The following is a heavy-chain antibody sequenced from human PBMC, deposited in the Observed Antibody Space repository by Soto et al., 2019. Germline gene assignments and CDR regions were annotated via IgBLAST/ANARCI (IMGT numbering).Heavy chain of an antibody. Sequence: EVHLLESGGGLVQPGGSLRLSCAASELSSSNHAMTWVRQAPGKGLEWVSGISGTDGGAYYADSVKGRFTISRDNSRSTLYLQMNSLRVEDTAVYYCASGGLHGYTNGGLSYFHSWGQGXXXXVSS. J-gene: IGHJ4*02. CDR2: ISGTDGGA. D-gene: IGHD5-18*01. CDR3: ASGGLHGYTNGGLSYFHS. CDR1: ELSSSNHA. V-gene: IGHV3-23*01.